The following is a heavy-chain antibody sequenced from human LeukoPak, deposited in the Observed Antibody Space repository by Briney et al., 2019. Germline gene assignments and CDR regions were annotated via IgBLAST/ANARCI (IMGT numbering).Heavy chain of an antibody. Sequence: SQTLSLTCAISGDSVSSNSAAWNWIRQSPSRGLEWLGRTYYRSKWYNDYAVSVKSRITISPDTSKNQFSLKLSSVTAADTAVYYCARRVGYCSSTSCYGGYYYYYYMDVWGKGTTVTVSS. CDR2: TYYRSKWYN. CDR1: GDSVSSNSAA. CDR3: ARRVGYCSSTSCYGGYYYYYYMDV. V-gene: IGHV6-1*01. D-gene: IGHD2-2*03. J-gene: IGHJ6*03.